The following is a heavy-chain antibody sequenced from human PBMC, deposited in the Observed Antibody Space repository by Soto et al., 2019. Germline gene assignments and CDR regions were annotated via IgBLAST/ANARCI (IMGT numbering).Heavy chain of an antibody. CDR1: GGSISSYY. V-gene: IGHV4-59*08. D-gene: IGHD6-25*01. Sequence: PSETLSLTCTASGGSISSYYWSWIRQPPGKGLEWIGYIYYSGSTNYNPSLKSRVTISVDTSKNQFSLKLSSVTAADTAVYYCARTDSAQPYYYYYYMDVWGKGTTVTVSS. J-gene: IGHJ6*03. CDR3: ARTDSAQPYYYYYYMDV. CDR2: IYYSGST.